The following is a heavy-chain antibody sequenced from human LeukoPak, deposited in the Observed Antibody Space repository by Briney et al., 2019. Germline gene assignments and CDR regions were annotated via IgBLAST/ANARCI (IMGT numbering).Heavy chain of an antibody. D-gene: IGHD3-10*01. CDR1: GFIFSDHY. J-gene: IGHJ4*01. CDR3: GRALVRGSGNYYFDY. V-gene: IGHV3-72*01. CDR2: IRNKAQRYTT. Sequence: PGGSLRLSCAASGFIFSDHYMDWVRLAPGKGLEWVGRIRNKAQRYTTVYAASVSGRFTISRDDSRNSLYLQMNSLEVEDTAVYYCGRALVRGSGNYYFDYWGQGTLVIVSS.